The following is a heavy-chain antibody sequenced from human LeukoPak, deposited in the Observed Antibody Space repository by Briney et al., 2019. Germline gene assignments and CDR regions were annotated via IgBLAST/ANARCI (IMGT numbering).Heavy chain of an antibody. J-gene: IGHJ3*01. CDR3: TRRGYGHNSAVLDV. CDR1: GGSISSGDDS. Sequence: PSETLSLSCIVSGGSISSGDDSWGWIRQPPGKGLEWIGSIFYSGITSYNPSLESRVTISVDTSKSQFTLRLSSLIATDTGVYYCTRRGYGHNSAVLDVWGQGTMVTVSS. V-gene: IGHV4-39*01. CDR2: IFYSGIT. D-gene: IGHD4-23*01.